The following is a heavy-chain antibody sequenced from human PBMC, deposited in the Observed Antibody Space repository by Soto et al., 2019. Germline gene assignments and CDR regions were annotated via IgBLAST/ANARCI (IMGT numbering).Heavy chain of an antibody. V-gene: IGHV4-59*08. CDR1: GGSISSYY. J-gene: IGHJ4*02. D-gene: IGHD3-10*01. Sequence: QVQLQESGPGLVKPSETLSLTCTVSGGSISSYYWTWIRQPPGKGREWIGFMYNSGSTHYNPSLKSRVTISLDTSKNPFSLNLRSVTAADTAVYYCASMGYHYGSGSYPLDYWGQGTLVTVSS. CDR2: MYNSGST. CDR3: ASMGYHYGSGSYPLDY.